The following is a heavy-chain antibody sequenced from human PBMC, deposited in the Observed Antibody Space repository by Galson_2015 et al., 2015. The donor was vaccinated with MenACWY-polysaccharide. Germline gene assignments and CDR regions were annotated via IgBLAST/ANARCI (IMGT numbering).Heavy chain of an antibody. V-gene: IGHV3-21*01. CDR1: GFTFSSYS. D-gene: IGHD6-19*01. CDR2: ISSSSSYI. J-gene: IGHJ4*02. CDR3: ARVRWSGWEMGGGEDY. Sequence: SLRLSCAASGFTFSSYSMNWVRQAPGKGLEWVSSISSSSSYIYYADSVKGRFTISRDNAKNSLYLQMNSLRAEDTAVYYCARVRWSGWEMGGGEDYWGQGTLVTVSS.